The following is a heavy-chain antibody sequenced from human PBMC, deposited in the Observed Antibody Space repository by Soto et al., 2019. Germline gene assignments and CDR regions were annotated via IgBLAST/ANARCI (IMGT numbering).Heavy chain of an antibody. J-gene: IGHJ5*02. CDR3: AHRGYGDYPRDNWFDP. V-gene: IGHV2-5*01. CDR2: IYWNDDE. D-gene: IGHD4-17*01. CDR1: GFSLNNAGAG. Sequence: QITLKESGPTLVKPTQTLTLTCTFSGFSLNNAGAGVGWIRQPPGKALEWLALIYWNDDERYSPSLKTKLTITMDASKNQVVLTMTNVDPVDTATYYCAHRGYGDYPRDNWFDPWGQGTLVTVSS.